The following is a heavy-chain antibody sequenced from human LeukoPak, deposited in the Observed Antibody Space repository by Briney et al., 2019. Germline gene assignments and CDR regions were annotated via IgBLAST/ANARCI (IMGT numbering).Heavy chain of an antibody. Sequence: ASVKVSCKASGYTFTSYGISWVRQAPGQGHEWMGWISAYNGNTNYAQKLQGRVTMTTDTSTSTAYMELRSLRSDDTAVYYCARDDYGDSSRWFDPWGQGTLVTVSS. CDR2: ISAYNGNT. V-gene: IGHV1-18*04. J-gene: IGHJ5*02. CDR1: GYTFTSYG. D-gene: IGHD4-17*01. CDR3: ARDDYGDSSRWFDP.